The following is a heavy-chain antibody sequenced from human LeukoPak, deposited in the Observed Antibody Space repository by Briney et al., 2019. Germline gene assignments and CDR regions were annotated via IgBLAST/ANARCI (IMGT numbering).Heavy chain of an antibody. CDR2: ISGSGGST. CDR3: AKGPYDYVWGSYRLSGGFDY. CDR1: GFTFSSYA. Sequence: PGGSLRLSCAASGFTFSSYAMSWVRQAPGKGLEWVSAISGSGGSTYYADSVKGRFTISRDNSKNTLYLQMNSLRAEDTAVYYCAKGPYDYVWGSYRLSGGFDYWGQGTLVTVSS. D-gene: IGHD3-16*02. J-gene: IGHJ4*02. V-gene: IGHV3-23*01.